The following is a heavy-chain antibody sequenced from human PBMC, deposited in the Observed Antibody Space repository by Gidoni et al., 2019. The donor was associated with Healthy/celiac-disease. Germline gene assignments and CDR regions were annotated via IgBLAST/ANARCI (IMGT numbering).Heavy chain of an antibody. CDR1: GFTFDDCA. D-gene: IGHD1-26*01. CDR3: AKGVEWELPTGFDY. Sequence: EVQLVESGGGLVQPGRSLRLSCAASGFTFDDCAMHWVRQAPGKGLEWVSGISWNSGSIGYADSVKGRFTIYRDNAKNSLYLQMNSLRAEDTALYYCAKGVEWELPTGFDYWGQGTLVTVSS. CDR2: ISWNSGSI. J-gene: IGHJ4*02. V-gene: IGHV3-9*01.